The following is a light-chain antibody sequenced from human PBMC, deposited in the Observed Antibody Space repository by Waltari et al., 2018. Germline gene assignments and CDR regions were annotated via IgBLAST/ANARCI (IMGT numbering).Light chain of an antibody. J-gene: IGKJ4*01. V-gene: IGKV3-20*01. Sequence: EIVLTQSHGTMSLPPGERVIFSCRASPYLTGGWMTWYHHKPGQAPRLLIYAASTRGPGVPDRFSGSGSGTDFTLTISRLEPEDSGVYYCQQYDGLVVTFGGGTKVEIK. CDR2: AAS. CDR1: PYLTGGW. CDR3: QQYDGLVVT.